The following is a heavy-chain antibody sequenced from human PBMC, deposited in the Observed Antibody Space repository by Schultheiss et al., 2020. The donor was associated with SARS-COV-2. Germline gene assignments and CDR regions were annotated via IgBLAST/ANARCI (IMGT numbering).Heavy chain of an antibody. D-gene: IGHD1-1*01. Sequence: ASVKVSCKASGYTFTGYYMHWVRQAPGQGLEWMGWINPNSGGTNYAQKFQGRVTMTRDTSISTAYMELSSLRSEDTAVYYCARDSSLYYYGMDVWGKGPRSPSPQ. CDR3: ARDSSLYYYGMDV. J-gene: IGHJ6*01. V-gene: IGHV1-2*02. CDR2: INPNSGGT. CDR1: GYTFTGYY.